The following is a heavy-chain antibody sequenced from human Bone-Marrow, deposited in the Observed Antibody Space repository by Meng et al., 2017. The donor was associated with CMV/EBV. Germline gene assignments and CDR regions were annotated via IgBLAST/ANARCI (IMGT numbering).Heavy chain of an antibody. J-gene: IGHJ4*02. CDR3: ARGSAAAGKSLDY. Sequence: SETLSLTCTVSGGSISSSSYYWGWIRQPPGKGLEWIGSIYYSGSTYYNPSLKSRVTISVDTSKNQFSLKLSSVTAADTAVYYCARGSAAAGKSLDYWGQGTLVTVSS. V-gene: IGHV4-39*07. CDR1: GGSISSSSYY. D-gene: IGHD6-13*01. CDR2: IYYSGST.